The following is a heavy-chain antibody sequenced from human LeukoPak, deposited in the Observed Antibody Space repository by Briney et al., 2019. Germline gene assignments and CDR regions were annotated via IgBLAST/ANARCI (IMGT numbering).Heavy chain of an antibody. D-gene: IGHD3-3*01. Sequence: SETLSLTCTVSGGSISSYYWSWIRQPPGKGLEWIGYIYYSGSTNYSPSLKSRVTISVDTSKNQFSLKLSSVTAADTAVYYCAREGFWSGSFDYWGQGTLVTVSS. CDR2: IYYSGST. CDR3: AREGFWSGSFDY. V-gene: IGHV4-59*01. J-gene: IGHJ4*02. CDR1: GGSISSYY.